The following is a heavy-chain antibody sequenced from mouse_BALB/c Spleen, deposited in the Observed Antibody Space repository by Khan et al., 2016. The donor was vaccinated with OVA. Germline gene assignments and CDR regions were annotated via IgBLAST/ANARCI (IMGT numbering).Heavy chain of an antibody. V-gene: IGHV14-1*02. CDR3: ARDGYSPWFAY. Sequence: VQLQQSGAELVRPGALVKLSCKASGFNIKDYYMHWVKQRPEQGLVWIGRIDTENGDTIYDPKFQGKASITSDTSSNTAYLQLSSLTSEDPAVLYCARDGYSPWFAYWGQGTLVTVAA. D-gene: IGHD2-3*01. CDR1: GFNIKDYY. J-gene: IGHJ3*01. CDR2: IDTENGDT.